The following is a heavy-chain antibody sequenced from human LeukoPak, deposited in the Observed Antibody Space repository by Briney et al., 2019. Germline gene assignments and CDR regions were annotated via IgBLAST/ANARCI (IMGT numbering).Heavy chain of an antibody. CDR2: IYSSGST. J-gene: IGHJ4*02. CDR3: AKSGGYGLIDY. V-gene: IGHV4-39*01. Sequence: SETLSLTCAVSGASVSGSNYYWGWIRQPPGKGLEWIGNIYSSGSTYYNASLQSRVTISIDTSKNQFSLRLNSVTAADMAMYYCAKSGGYGLIDYWGQGTRVTVSS. CDR1: GASVSGSNYY. D-gene: IGHD1-26*01.